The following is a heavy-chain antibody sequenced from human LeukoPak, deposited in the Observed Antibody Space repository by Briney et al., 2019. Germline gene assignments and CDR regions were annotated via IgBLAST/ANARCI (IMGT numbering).Heavy chain of an antibody. CDR1: GFTVSSNY. J-gene: IGHJ4*02. CDR3: ARAHDRGYYYGFDY. V-gene: IGHV3-66*01. Sequence: PGGSLRLSCAASGFTVSSNYMSWVRQAPGKGLEWVSVIYSGGNTYYADSVQGRFTMSRENPENTLYLQMNSLRVEDTAVYYCARAHDRGYYYGFDYWGQGTLVTVSS. D-gene: IGHD3-22*01. CDR2: IYSGGNT.